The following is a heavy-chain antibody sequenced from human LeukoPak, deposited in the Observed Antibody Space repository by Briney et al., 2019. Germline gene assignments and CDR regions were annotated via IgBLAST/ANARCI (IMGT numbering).Heavy chain of an antibody. D-gene: IGHD3-22*01. CDR1: GGSISSSSYY. J-gene: IGHJ4*02. CDR3: ARASTMIAPSIDY. CDR2: IYYSGST. Sequence: SETLSLTCTVSGGSISSSSYYWGWIRQPPREGLEWIGSIYYSGSTYYNPSLKSRVTISVDTSKNQFSLKLSSVTAADTAVYYCARASTMIAPSIDYWGQGTLVTVSS. V-gene: IGHV4-39*07.